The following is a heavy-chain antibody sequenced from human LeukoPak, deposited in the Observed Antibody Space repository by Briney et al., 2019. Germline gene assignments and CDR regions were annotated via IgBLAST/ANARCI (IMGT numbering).Heavy chain of an antibody. J-gene: IGHJ5*02. CDR1: GGFFSGYS. V-gene: IGHV4-34*12. D-gene: IGHD2-15*01. CDR3: ARVGRGESRLTARPNNWFDP. CDR2: IIHSGST. Sequence: SETLSLTCAVYGGFFSGYSWSWIRQPPGKGLEWIGEIIHSGSTNYTPSLKSRVTISVDTSKNQLSLKLSSVTAADTAVYYCARVGRGESRLTARPNNWFDPWGQGTLVTVSS.